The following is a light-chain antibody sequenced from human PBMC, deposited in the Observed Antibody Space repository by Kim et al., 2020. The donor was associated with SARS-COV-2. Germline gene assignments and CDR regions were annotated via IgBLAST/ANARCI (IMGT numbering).Light chain of an antibody. V-gene: IGLV2-14*04. CDR3: SSYTFSTVV. CDR2: DVS. CDR1: NRDVGGDKY. J-gene: IGLJ2*01. Sequence: PGQSITTPCTGDNRDVGGDKYVSWDQQQPSKATKLMIYDVSKRPSGVSNRFSGSKSGNKASLTISGLRAEDEADYYCSSYTFSTVVFAGGTQLTVL.